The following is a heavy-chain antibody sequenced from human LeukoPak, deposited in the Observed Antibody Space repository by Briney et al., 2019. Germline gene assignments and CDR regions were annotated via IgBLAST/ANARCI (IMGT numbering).Heavy chain of an antibody. CDR1: GFTFSNYA. D-gene: IGHD5-18*01. V-gene: IGHV3-23*01. CDR2: VTGSGDST. CDR3: AKSMRGYSYGKFDY. J-gene: IGHJ4*02. Sequence: PGGTLRLSCAASGFTFSNYAMSWVRQAPGQGLEWVSGVTGSGDSTYYADSVKGRFTISRDNSKNTLYLQMNSLRGEDTAVYYCAKSMRGYSYGKFDYWGQGTLVTVSS.